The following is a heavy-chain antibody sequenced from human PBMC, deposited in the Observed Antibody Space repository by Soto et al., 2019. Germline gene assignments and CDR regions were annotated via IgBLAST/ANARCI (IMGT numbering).Heavy chain of an antibody. J-gene: IGHJ4*02. CDR3: VSPEGYYDSSGYTLDY. CDR2: MFYSGST. Sequence: SETLSLTCSVSRAFINSGGFYYSWIRQPPGKGLEWLGYMFYSGSTLYTPSLKGRVTLSIDTSKNQFSLKLNSVTAADTAVYYCVSPEGYYDSSGYTLDYWGQGTLVTVSS. CDR1: RAFINSGGFY. D-gene: IGHD3-22*01. V-gene: IGHV4-30-4*01.